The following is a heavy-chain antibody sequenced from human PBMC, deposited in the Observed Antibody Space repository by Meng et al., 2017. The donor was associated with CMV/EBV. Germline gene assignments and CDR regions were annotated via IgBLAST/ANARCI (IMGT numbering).Heavy chain of an antibody. CDR1: GGSISSSSYY. CDR2: IYYSGST. CDR3: SVVDTAMVTPWFDP. Sequence: SETLSLTCTVSGGSISSSSYYWGWIRQPPGMGLEWIGSIYYSGSTYYNPSLKSRVTISVDTSKNQFSLKLSSVTAADTAVYYCSVVDTAMVTPWFDPWGQGTLVTVSS. V-gene: IGHV4-39*07. D-gene: IGHD5-18*01. J-gene: IGHJ5*02.